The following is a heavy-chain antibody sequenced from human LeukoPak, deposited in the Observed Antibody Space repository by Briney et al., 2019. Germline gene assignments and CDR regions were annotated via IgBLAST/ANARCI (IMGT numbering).Heavy chain of an antibody. CDR2: INHSGST. D-gene: IGHD3-22*01. Sequence: SETLSLTCAVYGGSFSGYYWSWIRQPPGKGLEWIGEINHSGSTNYNPSLKSRVTISVDTSKNQFSLKLSSVTAADTAVYYCARLTYYYDSSGHDAFDIWGQGTMVTVSS. J-gene: IGHJ3*02. CDR3: ARLTYYYDSSGHDAFDI. CDR1: GGSFSGYY. V-gene: IGHV4-34*01.